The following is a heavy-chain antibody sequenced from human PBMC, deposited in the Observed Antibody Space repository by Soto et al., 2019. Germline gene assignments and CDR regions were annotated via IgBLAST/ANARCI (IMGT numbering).Heavy chain of an antibody. J-gene: IGHJ6*03. Sequence: QSQTLSLTCAISGDRVSNNSAAWNWIRQSPSRGLEWLGMTYYRSKWYNDYAVSVKTRITINPDTSKNQFSLQLNSVTPEDTAVYYCARGYYDSSGFYYYDMDVWGKGTTVTVSS. CDR2: TYYRSKWYN. D-gene: IGHD3-22*01. CDR3: ARGYYDSSGFYYYDMDV. CDR1: GDRVSNNSAA. V-gene: IGHV6-1*01.